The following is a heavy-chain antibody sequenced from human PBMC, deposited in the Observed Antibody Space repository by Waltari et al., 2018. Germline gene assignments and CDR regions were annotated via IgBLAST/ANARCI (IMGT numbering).Heavy chain of an antibody. CDR2: IKSKTDGGTT. J-gene: IGHJ4*02. V-gene: IGHV3-15*01. CDR1: GFTFRTAR. D-gene: IGHD2-21*01. CDR3: TTEHIVVVIAPDG. Sequence: EVQLVESGGGLVKPGGSLRLSCAASGFTFRTARMSWVRQAPGKGLEWVGRIKSKTDGGTTDYAAPVKGRFTISRDDSKNTLYLQMNSLKTEDTAEYYCTTEHIVVVIAPDGWGQGTLVTVSS.